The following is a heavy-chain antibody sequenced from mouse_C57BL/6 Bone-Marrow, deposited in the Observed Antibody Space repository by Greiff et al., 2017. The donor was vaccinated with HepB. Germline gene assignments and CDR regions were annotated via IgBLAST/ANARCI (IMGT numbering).Heavy chain of an antibody. CDR3: ARARVYCDGSSYWYFDV. Sequence: QVQLQQSGAELVKPGASVKLSCKASGYTFTSYWMQWVKQRPGQGLEWIGEIDPSDSYTNYNQKFKGKATLTVDTSSSTAYMQLSSLTSEDSAVYYCARARVYCDGSSYWYFDVWGTGTTVTVSS. CDR2: IDPSDSYT. J-gene: IGHJ1*03. V-gene: IGHV1-50*01. CDR1: GYTFTSYW. D-gene: IGHD1-1*01.